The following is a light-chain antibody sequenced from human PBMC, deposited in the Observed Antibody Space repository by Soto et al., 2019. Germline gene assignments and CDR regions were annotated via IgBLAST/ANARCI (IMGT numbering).Light chain of an antibody. V-gene: IGKV3-15*01. Sequence: EIVMTQSPASLSLSPGERVTLSCRTSHSVNSHVAWYQQKPGQAPRILLYGASTRATGIPVRFSGSGFGTEFTLTISSLQSEDFAVYYCQQYKNWPLFGQGTRLEIK. J-gene: IGKJ5*01. CDR2: GAS. CDR3: QQYKNWPL. CDR1: HSVNSH.